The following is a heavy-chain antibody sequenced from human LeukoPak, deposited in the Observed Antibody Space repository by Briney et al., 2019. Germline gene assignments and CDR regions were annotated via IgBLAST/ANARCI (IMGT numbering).Heavy chain of an antibody. J-gene: IGHJ4*02. CDR3: ARADPTSEHYGSGSYYCAFDY. CDR2: ISGYNGNT. V-gene: IGHV1-18*01. CDR1: GYTFTNYG. Sequence: ASVKVSCKASGYTFTNYGISWVRQAPGQGLEWMGWISGYNGNTNYAQKLQGRVTMTTDTSTSTAYMELRSLRPDDTAVYYCARADPTSEHYGSGSYYCAFDYWGQGTLVAVSS. D-gene: IGHD3-10*01.